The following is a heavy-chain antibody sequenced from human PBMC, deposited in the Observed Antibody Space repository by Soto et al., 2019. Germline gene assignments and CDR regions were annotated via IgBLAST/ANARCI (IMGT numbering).Heavy chain of an antibody. D-gene: IGHD3-22*01. V-gene: IGHV1-2*02. Sequence: ASVKVSCKVSGYTFTGYYMHWVRQAPGQGLEWMGWINPNSGGTNYAQKFQGRVTMTRDTSISTAYMELSRLRSDDTAVYYCARDAGFLGEYYYDSRGPRWFDPWGKGTRGIASS. CDR2: INPNSGGT. J-gene: IGHJ5*02. CDR3: ARDAGFLGEYYYDSRGPRWFDP. CDR1: GYTFTGYY.